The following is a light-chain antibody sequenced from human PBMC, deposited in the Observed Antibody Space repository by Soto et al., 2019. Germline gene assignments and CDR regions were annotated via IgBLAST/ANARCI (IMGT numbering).Light chain of an antibody. CDR3: SSFTTSSSLYV. V-gene: IGLV2-14*01. CDR2: EVS. J-gene: IGLJ1*01. CDR1: SSDVGSYNY. Sequence: QSALTQPASVSGSPGRSITISCTGTSSDVGSYNYVSWYQQHPGKAPKLMIYEVSNRPSGVSNRFSGSKSGSTASLTISGLQAEDEADYYCSSFTTSSSLYVFGSGTKVTVL.